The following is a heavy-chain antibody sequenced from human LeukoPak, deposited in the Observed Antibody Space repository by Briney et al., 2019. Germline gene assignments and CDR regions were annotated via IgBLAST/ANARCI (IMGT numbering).Heavy chain of an antibody. CDR3: AKPYDYGDYLDAFDI. D-gene: IGHD4-17*01. J-gene: IGHJ3*02. CDR1: GFTFSSYG. CDR2: IWYDGSNK. Sequence: GRSLRLSCAASGFTFSSYGMHWVRQAPGKGLEWVAVIWYDGSNKYYADSVKGRFTISRDNSKNTLYLQMNSLRAEDTAVYYCAKPYDYGDYLDAFDIWGQGTMVTVSS. V-gene: IGHV3-33*06.